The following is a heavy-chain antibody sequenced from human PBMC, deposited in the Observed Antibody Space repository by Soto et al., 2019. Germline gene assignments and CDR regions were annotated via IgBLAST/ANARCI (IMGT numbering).Heavy chain of an antibody. J-gene: IGHJ6*02. V-gene: IGHV1-69*01. CDR2: IIPISDTT. CDR3: ARSQGSSTSLEIYYYYYCGMDV. CDR1: GGTFSSYA. Sequence: QVQLVQSGAEVKKPGSSVKVSCKASGGTFSSYAISWVRQAPGQGLEWMGGIIPISDTTNYAQKLQGRVTITADESTSTDHMELSSLRAEDTAVYYCARSQGSSTSLEIYYYYYCGMDVWGQGTTVTVSS. D-gene: IGHD2-2*01.